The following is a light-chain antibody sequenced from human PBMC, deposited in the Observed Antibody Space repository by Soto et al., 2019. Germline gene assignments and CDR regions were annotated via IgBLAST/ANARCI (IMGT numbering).Light chain of an antibody. CDR2: GAS. CDR1: QNILSN. Sequence: EIVLSQSPGTLSLSPGERVTLSCRASQNILSNLAWYQQKPGQAPRLLIYGASTRATGIPARFSGSGSGTEFTLTISGLQSEDFAVYYCQQYNNWPITFGQGTRLEIK. V-gene: IGKV3-15*01. J-gene: IGKJ5*01. CDR3: QQYNNWPIT.